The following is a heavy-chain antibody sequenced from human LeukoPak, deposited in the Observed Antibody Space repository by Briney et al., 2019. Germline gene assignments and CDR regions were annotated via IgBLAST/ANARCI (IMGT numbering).Heavy chain of an antibody. CDR1: GFTFSTYW. V-gene: IGHV3-7*01. J-gene: IGHJ4*02. CDR2: IKLDGSET. D-gene: IGHD7-27*01. CDR3: TNGDGIGY. Sequence: GGSLRLSCATSGFTFSTYWMSWVRQAPGKGLEWVANIKLDGSETYYADSVRGRFTIPSDNAKNALYLQMDRPRVEDTAVDYCTNGDGIGYWGQGTLVIVSS.